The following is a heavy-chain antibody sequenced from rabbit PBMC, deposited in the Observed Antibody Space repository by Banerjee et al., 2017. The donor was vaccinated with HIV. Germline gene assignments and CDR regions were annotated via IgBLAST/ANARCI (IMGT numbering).Heavy chain of an antibody. D-gene: IGHD4-1*01. CDR1: GFTLSDYW. J-gene: IGHJ4*01. CDR3: ARDLAGVIGWNFGL. CDR2: INSNTGNT. V-gene: IGHV1S45*01. Sequence: QEQLEESGGDLVQPEGSLTLPCTDSGFTLSDYWMCWVRQAPGKGLEWIACINSNTGNTVDATWAKGRFTISRTSSTTVALQMTSLTAADTATYFCARDLAGVIGWNFGLWGPGTLVTVS.